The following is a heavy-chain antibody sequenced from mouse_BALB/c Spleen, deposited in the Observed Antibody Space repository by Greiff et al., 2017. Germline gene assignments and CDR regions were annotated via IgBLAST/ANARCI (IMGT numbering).Heavy chain of an antibody. J-gene: IGHJ2*01. CDR1: GFTFSSFG. CDR3: ARGYYDYGNYFDY. Sequence: EVMLVESGGGLVQPGGSRKLSCAASGFTFSSFGMHWVRQAPEKGLEWVAYISSGSSTIYYADTVKGRFTISRDNPKNTLFLQMTSLRSEDTAMYYCARGYYDYGNYFDYWGQGTTLTVSS. CDR2: ISSGSSTI. D-gene: IGHD2-4*01. V-gene: IGHV5-17*02.